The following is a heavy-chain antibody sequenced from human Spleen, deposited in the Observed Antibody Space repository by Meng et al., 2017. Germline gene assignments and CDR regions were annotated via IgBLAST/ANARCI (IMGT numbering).Heavy chain of an antibody. Sequence: AGSLRLSCAASGFPFSSYSMNWVRQGPGKGLEWVSSISSSSSYYADSVKGRFTISRDNAKNSLYLQMNSLRAEDTAVYYCARDKRFGESPYYYGMDVWGQGTTVTVSS. V-gene: IGHV3-21*01. J-gene: IGHJ6*02. CDR2: ISSSSSY. CDR1: GFPFSSYS. D-gene: IGHD3-10*01. CDR3: ARDKRFGESPYYYGMDV.